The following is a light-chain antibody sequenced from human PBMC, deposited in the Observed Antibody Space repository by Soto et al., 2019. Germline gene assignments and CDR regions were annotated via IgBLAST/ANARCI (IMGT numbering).Light chain of an antibody. Sequence: EIVLTQSPGTLALSPGERATLSCRASQSVSSSYLAWYQQKPGQAPRLLIYGASSRATGIPDRFSGSGSGTDFTLTISRREPEDFAVYYCQPYGSSPGFTFGPGTQVDIK. V-gene: IGKV3-20*01. J-gene: IGKJ3*01. CDR1: QSVSSSY. CDR3: QPYGSSPGFT. CDR2: GAS.